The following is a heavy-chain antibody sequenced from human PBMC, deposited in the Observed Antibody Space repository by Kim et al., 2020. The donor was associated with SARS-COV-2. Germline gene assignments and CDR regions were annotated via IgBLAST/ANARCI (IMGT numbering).Heavy chain of an antibody. CDR2: IVVGSGNT. CDR3: AAGDIMITFGGVIPY. D-gene: IGHD3-16*02. Sequence: SVKVSCKASGFTFTSSAVQWVRQARGQRLEWIGWIVVGSGNTNYAQKFQERVTITRHMSTSTAYMELSSLRSEDTAVYYCAAGDIMITFGGVIPYWGQGTLVTVSS. J-gene: IGHJ4*02. V-gene: IGHV1-58*01. CDR1: GFTFTSSA.